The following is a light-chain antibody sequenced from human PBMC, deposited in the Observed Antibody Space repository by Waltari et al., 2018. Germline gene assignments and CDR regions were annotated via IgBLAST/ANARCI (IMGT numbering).Light chain of an antibody. CDR3: CSYAGSYTPVV. V-gene: IGLV2-11*01. Sequence: QSALTQPRSVSGSPGQSVTIPCTGTSSDVGGYNYVPWYQQHPGKAPKLMIYDVSKRPSGVPDRFSGSKSGNTASLTISGLQAEDEADYYCCSYAGSYTPVVFGGGTKLTVL. CDR2: DVS. CDR1: SSDVGGYNY. J-gene: IGLJ2*01.